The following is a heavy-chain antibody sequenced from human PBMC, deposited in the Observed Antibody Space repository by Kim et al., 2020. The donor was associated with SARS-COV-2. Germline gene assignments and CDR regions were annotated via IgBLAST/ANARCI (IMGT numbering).Heavy chain of an antibody. V-gene: IGHV4-59*01. D-gene: IGHD3-10*02. J-gene: IGHJ3*01. CDR3: ARDISNDHVFAFDL. CDR1: GGSIGLYY. Sequence: SETLSLTCTVSGGSIGLYYWNWIRQTPGEGLEWIGYVLASGSTNYNPSLASRVIMSADTSKTQVSLKLSSVTAADTGMYFCARDISNDHVFAFDLWGQGSLVIVSS. CDR2: VLASGST.